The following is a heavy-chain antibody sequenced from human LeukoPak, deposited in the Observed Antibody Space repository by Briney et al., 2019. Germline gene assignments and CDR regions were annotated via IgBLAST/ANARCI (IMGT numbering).Heavy chain of an antibody. J-gene: IGHJ6*02. CDR2: IYYSGST. CDR3: ARDKESGSYSYGMDV. V-gene: IGHV4-59*01. D-gene: IGHD1-26*01. Sequence: PSETLSLTCTVSGGSISSYYWSWGRQPPGKGLEWVGYIYYSGSTNYNPSLRSRVAISVDTSKNQFSLKLTSVTAADTAVYYCARDKESGSYSYGMDVWGQGTTVTVSS. CDR1: GGSISSYY.